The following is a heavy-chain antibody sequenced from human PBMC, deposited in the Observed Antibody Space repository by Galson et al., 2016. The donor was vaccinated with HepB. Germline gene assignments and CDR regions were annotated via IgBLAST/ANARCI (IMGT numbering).Heavy chain of an antibody. CDR1: RGPFSGYH. CDR3: ARGGCSGGSCYPLDY. Sequence: ETLSLTCAVYRGPFSGYHWTWIRQPPGKGLEWIGEINHGGSTNYNPSLKSRVTISVDTSKNQFSLRLSSVTAADTAVYYCARGGCSGGSCYPLDYWGQGTPVTVSS. V-gene: IGHV4-34*01. CDR2: INHGGST. J-gene: IGHJ4*02. D-gene: IGHD2-15*01.